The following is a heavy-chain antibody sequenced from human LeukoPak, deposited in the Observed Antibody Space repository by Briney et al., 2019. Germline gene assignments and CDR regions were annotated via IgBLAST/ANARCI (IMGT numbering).Heavy chain of an antibody. CDR3: ARDQFGRWLQSPLDY. CDR1: GFTFDDYG. CDR2: INWNGGST. J-gene: IGHJ4*02. V-gene: IGHV3-20*04. Sequence: GGSQRLSCAASGFTFDDYGMSWIRQAPGKGLEWVSGINWNGGSTGYADSVKGRFTISRDNAKNSLYLQMNSLRAEDTALYCCARDQFGRWLQSPLDYWGQGTLVTVSS. D-gene: IGHD5-24*01.